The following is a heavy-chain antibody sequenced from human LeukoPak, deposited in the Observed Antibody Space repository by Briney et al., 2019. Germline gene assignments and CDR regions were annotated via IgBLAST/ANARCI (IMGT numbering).Heavy chain of an antibody. CDR1: GGSFSGYY. V-gene: IGHV4-34*01. CDR3: ARGQYDFQTTYYYMDV. Sequence: KASETLSLTCAVYGGSFSGYYWSWVRKPPGKGLEWIGEINHGGSTNYNPSLKSRVTISVDTSKNQFSLKVSSVTAADTAVFYCARGQYDFQTTYYYMDVWGKGTTVTISS. D-gene: IGHD3-3*01. CDR2: INHGGST. J-gene: IGHJ6*03.